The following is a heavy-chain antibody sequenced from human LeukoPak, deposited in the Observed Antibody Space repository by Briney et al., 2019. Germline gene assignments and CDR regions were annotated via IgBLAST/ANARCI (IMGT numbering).Heavy chain of an antibody. J-gene: IGHJ4*02. V-gene: IGHV3-7*03. D-gene: IGHD6-19*01. CDR3: AGGAGWLIDY. CDR1: GLTFSSYW. CDR2: IKQDGSEE. Sequence: PGGSLRLPCAASGLTFSSYWMNWVRQAPGKGLEWVTNIKQDGSEEHYVDSVKGRFTISRDNAKNSVYLQMNSLRAEDTAMYYCAGGAGWLIDYWGQGALVTVSS.